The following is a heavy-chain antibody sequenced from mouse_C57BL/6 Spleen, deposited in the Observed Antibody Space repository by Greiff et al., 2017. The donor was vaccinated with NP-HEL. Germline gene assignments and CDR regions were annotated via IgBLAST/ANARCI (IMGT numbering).Heavy chain of an antibody. Sequence: QVQLQQPGAELVMPGASVKLSCKASGYTFTSYWMHWVKQRPGQGLEWIGEIDPSDSYTNYNQKFKGKSTLTLDKSSSTAYMQHSSLTSEDSAVYYCARGGLRYYFDYWGQGTTLTVSS. CDR1: GYTFTSYW. CDR2: IDPSDSYT. V-gene: IGHV1-69*01. CDR3: ARGGLRYYFDY. D-gene: IGHD2-2*01. J-gene: IGHJ2*01.